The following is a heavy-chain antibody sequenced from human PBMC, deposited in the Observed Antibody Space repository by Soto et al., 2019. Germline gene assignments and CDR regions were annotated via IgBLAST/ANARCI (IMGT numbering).Heavy chain of an antibody. Sequence: QVQLVQSGAEVKKPGASVKVSCKVSGYTLTELSMHWVRQAPGKGLEWMGGFDPEDGETIYAQTFQGRVTMTEDTSTDTAYMELSSLRSEDTAVYYCATRTVSAYYYDSSGYHFDYWGQGTLVTVSS. D-gene: IGHD3-22*01. CDR2: FDPEDGET. V-gene: IGHV1-24*01. CDR3: ATRTVSAYYYDSSGYHFDY. J-gene: IGHJ4*02. CDR1: GYTLTELS.